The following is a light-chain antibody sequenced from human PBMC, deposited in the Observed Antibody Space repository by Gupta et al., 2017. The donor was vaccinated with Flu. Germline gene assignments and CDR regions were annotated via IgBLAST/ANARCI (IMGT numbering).Light chain of an antibody. Sequence: DIQMTQSPSSLSASVGDRVTITCRASQGISSWLAWYQQKPEKAPKSLIYAASRVKSGVPSRFSGSGSGTDFTLTISSRQPEDFATYYCQHENSSPSTFGRGTXVEIK. J-gene: IGKJ1*01. CDR1: QGISSW. V-gene: IGKV1D-16*01. CDR3: QHENSSPST. CDR2: AAS.